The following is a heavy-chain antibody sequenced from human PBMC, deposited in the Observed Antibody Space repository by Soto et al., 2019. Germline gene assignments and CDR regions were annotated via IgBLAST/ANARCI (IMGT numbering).Heavy chain of an antibody. D-gene: IGHD3-10*01. J-gene: IGHJ4*02. CDR1: GFTFSSYA. V-gene: IGHV3-23*01. CDR2: ISASGDYT. Sequence: GGSLRLSCAASGFTFSSYAMSWVRQTPGKGLEWVSTISASGDYTLHADSVKCRFTISRDNSKNTVYLQMNSLRAEDTAVYYCAKEQFQLWFDFPYWGQGTLVTVS. CDR3: AKEQFQLWFDFPY.